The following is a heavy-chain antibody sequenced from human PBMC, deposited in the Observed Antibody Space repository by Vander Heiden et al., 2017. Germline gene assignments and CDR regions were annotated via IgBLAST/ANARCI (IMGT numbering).Heavy chain of an antibody. CDR3: ARDNYDSSGAFDY. V-gene: IGHV3-21*01. CDR1: GFTFSSYS. Sequence: EVQLVESGGGLVKPGGSLRLSCAASGFTFSSYSMNWVRQAPGKGLEWVSSIGSSSSYIYYADSVKGRFTISRDNAKNSLYLQMNSLRAEDTAVYYCARDNYDSSGAFDYWGQGTLVTVSS. J-gene: IGHJ4*02. CDR2: IGSSSSYI. D-gene: IGHD3-22*01.